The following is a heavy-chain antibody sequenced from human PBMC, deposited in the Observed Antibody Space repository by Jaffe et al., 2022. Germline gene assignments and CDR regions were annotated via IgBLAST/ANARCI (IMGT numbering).Heavy chain of an antibody. J-gene: IGHJ5*02. CDR2: IYHSGST. V-gene: IGHV4-38-2*02. CDR3: ARDSERYNWFDP. Sequence: QVQLQESGPGLVKPSETLSLTCAVSGYSISSGYYWGWIRQPPGKGLEWIGSIYHSGSTYYNPSLKSRVTISVDTSKNQFSLKLSSVTAADTAVYYCARDSERYNWFDPWGQGTLVTVSS. CDR1: GYSISSGYY.